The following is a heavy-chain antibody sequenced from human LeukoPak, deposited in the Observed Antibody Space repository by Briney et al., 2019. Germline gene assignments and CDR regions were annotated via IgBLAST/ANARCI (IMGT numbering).Heavy chain of an antibody. J-gene: IGHJ4*02. Sequence: SETLSLTCTVSGGSISSYYWSWIRQPPGKGLEWIGYIYYTGSTHYNPSLRSRVTISVDTSKNQFSLRLSSVTAADTALYYCARHRPGPYDYWGQGTLVTVSS. V-gene: IGHV4-59*08. CDR2: IYYTGST. CDR3: ARHRPGPYDY. CDR1: GGSISSYY.